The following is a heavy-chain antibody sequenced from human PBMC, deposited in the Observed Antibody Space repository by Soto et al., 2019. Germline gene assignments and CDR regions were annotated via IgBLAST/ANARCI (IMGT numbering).Heavy chain of an antibody. J-gene: IGHJ4*02. D-gene: IGHD3-10*01. V-gene: IGHV4-61*03. Sequence: PSETLSLTCTVSGGSVSSGSYYWSWIRQPPGKGLEWIGYIYNSGSTNYNPSLKSRVTISVDTSKNHFSLRMSSVTTADTAVYYCARESDSESYYFDYWGRGTLVTVSS. CDR3: ARESDSESYYFDY. CDR1: GGSVSSGSYY. CDR2: IYNSGST.